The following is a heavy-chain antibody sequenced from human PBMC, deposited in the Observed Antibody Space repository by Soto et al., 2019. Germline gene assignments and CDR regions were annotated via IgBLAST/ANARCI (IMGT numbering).Heavy chain of an antibody. Sequence: QVQLVQSGAEVKKPGSSVKVSCKASGGTFSSYTISWVRQAPGQGLEWMGRIIPILGIANYAQKFQGRVTITADKSTSTAHMELSSLRSEDTAVYYCARDQGEGGMDVWGQGTTVTVSS. J-gene: IGHJ6*02. D-gene: IGHD1-26*01. V-gene: IGHV1-69*08. CDR3: ARDQGEGGMDV. CDR1: GGTFSSYT. CDR2: IIPILGIA.